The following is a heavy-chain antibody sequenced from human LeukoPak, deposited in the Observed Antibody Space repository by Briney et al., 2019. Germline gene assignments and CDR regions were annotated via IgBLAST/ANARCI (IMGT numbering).Heavy chain of an antibody. CDR2: ISYDGSKK. D-gene: IGHD6-19*01. CDR3: AKDGVPVAGTEVAGYFDY. J-gene: IGHJ4*02. CDR1: GFTFRSYA. V-gene: IGHV3-30*04. Sequence: GRSLRLSCAASGFTFRSYAMHWVRQAPGKGLEWVAVISYDGSKKYYADSVKGRFTISRDDSKNTLYLQMNSLSGEDTAMYYCAKDGVPVAGTEVAGYFDYRGQGTLVTVSS.